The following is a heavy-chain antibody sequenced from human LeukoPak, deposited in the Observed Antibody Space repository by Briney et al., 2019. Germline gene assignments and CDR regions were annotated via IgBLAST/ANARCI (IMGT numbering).Heavy chain of an antibody. CDR3: ASPHMVRGVIIDYFDY. CDR2: ISYDGSNK. Sequence: PGGSLRLSCAASGFTFSGYPIHWVRQAPGKGLEWVAVISYDGSNKYYADSVKGRFTISRDNSKNTLYLQMNSLRAEDTAVYYCASPHMVRGVIIDYFDYWGQGTLVTVSS. J-gene: IGHJ4*02. V-gene: IGHV3-30-3*01. D-gene: IGHD3-10*01. CDR1: GFTFSGYP.